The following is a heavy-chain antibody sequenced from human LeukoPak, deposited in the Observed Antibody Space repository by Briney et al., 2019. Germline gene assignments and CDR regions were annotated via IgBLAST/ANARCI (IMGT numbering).Heavy chain of an antibody. CDR3: ARLRWPRGGRSSFDY. Sequence: GESLKISCKGSGYSFTSHWIGWVRQMPGKGLEWMGIVHPDDSDTIYSPSLQDQVTISADESIPTAYLQWSSLKASDTAMYYCARLRWPRGGRSSFDYWGQGALVTVSS. V-gene: IGHV5-51*01. J-gene: IGHJ4*02. D-gene: IGHD3-10*01. CDR2: VHPDDSDT. CDR1: GYSFTSHW.